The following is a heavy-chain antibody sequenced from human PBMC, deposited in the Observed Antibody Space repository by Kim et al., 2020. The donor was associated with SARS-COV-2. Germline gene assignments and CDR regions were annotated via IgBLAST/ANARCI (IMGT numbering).Heavy chain of an antibody. CDR3: ARGNYYITGYHTFDY. CDR2: INHSGST. Sequence: SETLSLTCAVDGGSFSGYYWNWIRQPPGKGLEWIGEINHSGSTNYNPSLKSRVTISVDTSKNQFSLKLSSVTAADTAVFYCARGNYYITGYHTFDYWGQGTLVTVSS. J-gene: IGHJ4*02. V-gene: IGHV4-34*01. D-gene: IGHD3-22*01. CDR1: GGSFSGYY.